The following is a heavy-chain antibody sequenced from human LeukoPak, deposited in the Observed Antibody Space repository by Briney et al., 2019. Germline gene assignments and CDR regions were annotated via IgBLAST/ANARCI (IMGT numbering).Heavy chain of an antibody. J-gene: IGHJ4*02. CDR1: GFTFSAAW. V-gene: IGHV3-15*01. CDR2: IKSKSNGGTT. CDR3: VADLPGTNSPYFDY. D-gene: IGHD4/OR15-4a*01. Sequence: KTGGSLRLYCAASGFTFSAAWMNWVRQAPEQGLEWVGRIKSKSNGGTTDFAAPVRDRFTISRDDSKNTLNLQMDSLRTENTAVYYCVADLPGTNSPYFDYWGPGTLVTVSS.